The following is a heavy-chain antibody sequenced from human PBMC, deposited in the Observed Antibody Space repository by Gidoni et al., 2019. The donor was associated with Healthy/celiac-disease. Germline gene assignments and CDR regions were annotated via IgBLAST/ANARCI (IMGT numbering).Heavy chain of an antibody. V-gene: IGHV1-69*08. J-gene: IGHJ6*02. Sequence: QVQLVQSGAAVKKPGSSVKVSCKASGGTFSSYTISWVRQAPGQGLEWMGRIIPILGIANYAQKFQGRVTITADKSTSTAYMELSSLRSEDTAVYYCARDAIFGVVIVRDYYYYYGMDVWGQGTTVTVSS. CDR2: IIPILGIA. D-gene: IGHD3-3*01. CDR1: GGTFSSYT. CDR3: ARDAIFGVVIVRDYYYYYGMDV.